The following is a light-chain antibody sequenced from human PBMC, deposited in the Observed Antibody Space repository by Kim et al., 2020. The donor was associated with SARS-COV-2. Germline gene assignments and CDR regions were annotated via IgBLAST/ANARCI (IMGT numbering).Light chain of an antibody. CDR2: GAS. V-gene: IGKV3-20*01. CDR3: QQFDDSSSWT. J-gene: IGKJ1*01. CDR1: QSVTRNY. Sequence: EIVLTQSPGTLSLSPGERATLSCRASQSVTRNYLAWYQHKPGQAPRLLMYGASRRATGIPDRFSGSGSGTDFTLTISRLEPGDFAVYYCQQFDDSSSWTFGQGTKVEIK.